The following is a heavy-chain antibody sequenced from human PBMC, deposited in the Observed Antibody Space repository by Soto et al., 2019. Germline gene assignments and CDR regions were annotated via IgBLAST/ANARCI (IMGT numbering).Heavy chain of an antibody. Sequence: EVQLVESGGGLLQPGGSVRLSCAASGFTFSVSSTHWVRQASGKGLEWLGRIRSKANNYATSYSESVKGRFNISRDDSQDTMFLQMNSLRTEDTAMYYCAIEGVGFGYWGQGTLVTVSS. J-gene: IGHJ4*02. CDR3: AIEGVGFGY. D-gene: IGHD3-10*01. V-gene: IGHV3-73*01. CDR2: IRSKANNYAT. CDR1: GFTFSVSS.